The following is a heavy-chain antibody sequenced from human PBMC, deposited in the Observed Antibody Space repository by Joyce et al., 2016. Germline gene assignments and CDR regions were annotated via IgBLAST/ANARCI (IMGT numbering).Heavy chain of an antibody. V-gene: IGHV3-21*01. Sequence: QLVESGGGVVKAGGSLRLSCEASESTFSSSSMSWFRQAPGKGLEWVAAISATSYYIFHAETVRGRFTVSRDNAKKTLYLQMNSLRAEDSAVFYCARGGISYYYAMDVWGQGTTVTVSS. CDR3: ARGGISYYYAMDV. J-gene: IGHJ6*02. CDR2: ISATSYYI. CDR1: ESTFSSSS. D-gene: IGHD3-16*01.